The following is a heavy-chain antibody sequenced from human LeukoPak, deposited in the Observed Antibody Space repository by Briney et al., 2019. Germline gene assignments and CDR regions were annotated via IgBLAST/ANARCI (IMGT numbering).Heavy chain of an antibody. V-gene: IGHV3-74*01. CDR3: ARASTAVTTRDYFGY. J-gene: IGHJ4*02. CDR1: GFSFSNYW. CDR2: IKSDGSST. D-gene: IGHD4-17*01. Sequence: PGGSLRLSCVVSGFSFSNYWMHWVRQAPGKGLVWVSRIKSDGSSTTYADSVKRRFTISRDNAKNTLYLEMNSLRAEDTAVYYCARASTAVTTRDYFGYWGQGTLVTVSS.